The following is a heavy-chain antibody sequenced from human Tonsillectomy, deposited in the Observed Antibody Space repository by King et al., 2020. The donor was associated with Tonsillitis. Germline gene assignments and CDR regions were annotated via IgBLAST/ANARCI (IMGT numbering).Heavy chain of an antibody. CDR3: ASGEVPRIAYWSFDL. D-gene: IGHD2-15*01. Sequence: VQLVESGGDLVQPGGSLRLSCAASGFTFSRYKMNWVRQAPGKGLEWISYIDTLSDTIYYADSVKGRFTISRDNAKNSLFLQMNSLRVEDTATYYCASGEVPRIAYWSFDLWGRGTLVTVSS. J-gene: IGHJ2*01. CDR2: IDTLSDTI. CDR1: GFTFSRYK. V-gene: IGHV3-48*01.